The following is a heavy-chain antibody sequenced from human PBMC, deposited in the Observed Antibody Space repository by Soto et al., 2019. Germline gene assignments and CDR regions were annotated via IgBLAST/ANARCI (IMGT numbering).Heavy chain of an antibody. J-gene: IGHJ4*02. V-gene: IGHV1-69*01. Sequence: QVQLVQSGAEVKKPGSSVRVSCKASGGTLNSYTISWVRQAPGQGLEWMGGIIPVFGTTDYAQKFQGRVNNTADQAPGTAYPDPFSLRSGDTAIYYCSISNSYGRGDFWGQGTLVTVSS. CDR3: SISNSYGRGDF. D-gene: IGHD4-17*01. CDR1: GGTLNSYT. CDR2: IIPVFGTT.